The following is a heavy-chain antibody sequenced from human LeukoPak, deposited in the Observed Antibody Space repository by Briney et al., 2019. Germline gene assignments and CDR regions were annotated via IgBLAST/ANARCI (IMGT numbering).Heavy chain of an antibody. J-gene: IGHJ5*02. CDR3: AKDRYSNYGNWFDP. D-gene: IGHD4-11*01. CDR1: GFTFSNYA. CDR2: ISGSGGST. Sequence: KSGGSLRLSCAAYGFTFSNYAMNWVRQAPGKGLEWVSGISGSGGSTYYADSVKGRFTISRDNSKNTLYLQMICLRAEDTAVYYCAKDRYSNYGNWFDPWGQGTLVTVFS. V-gene: IGHV3-23*01.